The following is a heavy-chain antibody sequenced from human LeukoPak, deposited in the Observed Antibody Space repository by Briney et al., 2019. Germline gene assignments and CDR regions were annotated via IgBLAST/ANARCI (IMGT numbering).Heavy chain of an antibody. D-gene: IGHD2/OR15-2a*01. CDR3: AKYSDSTGAHYFDY. V-gene: IGHV3-23*01. CDR2: ISGSGANT. J-gene: IGHJ4*02. Sequence: GGSLRLSCAASGFTFSSYAMTWVRQAPGKGLEWVSTISGSGANTYYADSVKGRFTIFRDNSKNTLSLQMNSLRVEDTALYYCAKYSDSTGAHYFDYWGQGTLVTVSS. CDR1: GFTFSSYA.